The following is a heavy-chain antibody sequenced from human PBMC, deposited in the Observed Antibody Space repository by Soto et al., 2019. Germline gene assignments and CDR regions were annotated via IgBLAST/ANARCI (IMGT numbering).Heavy chain of an antibody. D-gene: IGHD1-26*01. CDR1: GGSISSYY. J-gene: IGHJ6*03. V-gene: IGHV4-59*01. CDR2: IYYSGST. CDR3: AREGVGAAPGGRTYYYYYYYMDV. Sequence: SETLSLTCTVSGGSISSYYWSWIRQPPGKGLEWIGYIYYSGSTNYNPSLKSRVTISVDTSKNQFSLRLSSVTAADTAVYYCAREGVGAAPGGRTYYYYYYYMDVWGKGTTVTVSS.